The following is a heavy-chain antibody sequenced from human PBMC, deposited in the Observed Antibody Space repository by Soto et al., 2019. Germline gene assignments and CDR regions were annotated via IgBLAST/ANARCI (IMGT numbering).Heavy chain of an antibody. V-gene: IGHV3-74*01. CDR2: INGDGSYT. D-gene: IGHD2-15*01. CDR1: GFTFSSYW. Sequence: GGSLRLSCAASGFTFSSYWMYWVRQPPGKGLEWVSRINGDGSYTNYADSVKGRFTISRDNSKNTLYLQMNSLRAEDTAVYYCAKDSRLRVRIRDNWFDPWGQGTLVTVSS. J-gene: IGHJ5*02. CDR3: AKDSRLRVRIRDNWFDP.